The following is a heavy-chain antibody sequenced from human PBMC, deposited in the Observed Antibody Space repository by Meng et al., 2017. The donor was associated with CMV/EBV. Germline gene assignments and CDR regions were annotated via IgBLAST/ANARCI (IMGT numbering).Heavy chain of an antibody. CDR1: GFTFGNAW. V-gene: IGHV3-15*01. D-gene: IGHD3-3*01. CDR3: TTDPTFTYYDFWSGYYTDY. Sequence: GGSLRLSCAASGFTFGNAWMSWVRQAPGKGLEWVGRIKSKTDGGTTDYAAPVKGRFTISRDDSKNTLYLQMNSLKTEDTAVYYCTTDPTFTYYDFWSGYYTDYWGQGTLVTVSS. J-gene: IGHJ4*02. CDR2: IKSKTDGGTT.